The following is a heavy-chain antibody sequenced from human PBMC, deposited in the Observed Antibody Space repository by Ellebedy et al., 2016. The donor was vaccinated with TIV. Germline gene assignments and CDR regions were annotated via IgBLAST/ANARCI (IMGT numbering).Heavy chain of an antibody. J-gene: IGHJ6*02. Sequence: ASVKVSCKATGYGFTSHAVHWVRQAPGQRLKWLGWINTDKGDTRFSQSFQGRLMITRDTSASTAYMELRSLRSEDTALYYCARGTFLGYHYAMDVWGQGTTVTVSS. CDR1: GYGFTSHA. CDR3: ARGTFLGYHYAMDV. CDR2: INTDKGDT. D-gene: IGHD2/OR15-2a*01. V-gene: IGHV1-3*04.